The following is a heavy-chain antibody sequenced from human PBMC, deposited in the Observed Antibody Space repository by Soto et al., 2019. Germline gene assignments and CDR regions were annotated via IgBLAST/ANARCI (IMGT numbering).Heavy chain of an antibody. D-gene: IGHD3-22*01. CDR2: IWYDGSNK. V-gene: IGHV3-33*01. Sequence: GGSLRLSCAASGFTFSSYGMHWVGQAPGKGLEWVAVIWYDGSNKYYADSVKGRFTISRDNSKNTLYLQMNSLRAEDTAVYYCARDLGYYYYSSGYPGNYIVYWGQRTRVTGSS. CDR1: GFTFSSYG. J-gene: IGHJ4*02. CDR3: ARDLGYYYYSSGYPGNYIVY.